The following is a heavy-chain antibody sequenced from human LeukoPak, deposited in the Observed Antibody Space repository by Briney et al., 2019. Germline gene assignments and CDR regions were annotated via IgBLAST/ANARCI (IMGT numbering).Heavy chain of an antibody. V-gene: IGHV3-23*01. CDR1: GFTFSNYA. CDR2: IIGSGGDT. CDR3: AKDLRMYGSGIYRLPTVIFDY. Sequence: PGGSLRLSCAASGFTFSNYAMSWVRQAPGKGLEWVSSIIGSGGDTYYADSVKGRFTISRDNSKNTLYLQMNSLRAEDTAVYYCAKDLRMYGSGIYRLPTVIFDYWGQGTLVTVSS. D-gene: IGHD3-10*01. J-gene: IGHJ4*02.